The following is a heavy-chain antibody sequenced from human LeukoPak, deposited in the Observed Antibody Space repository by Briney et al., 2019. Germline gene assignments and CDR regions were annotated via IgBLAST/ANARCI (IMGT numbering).Heavy chain of an antibody. Sequence: PGGSLRLSCAASGFTFSSYWMSSVRQAPGKGLEWVANIKQDGSEKYYVDSVKGRFTISRDNAKNSLYLQMNSLRAEDTAVYYCARDEITIFGVVISSNYYYYYGMDVWGQGTTVTVSS. V-gene: IGHV3-7*03. J-gene: IGHJ6*02. CDR2: IKQDGSEK. D-gene: IGHD3-3*01. CDR1: GFTFSSYW. CDR3: ARDEITIFGVVISSNYYYYYGMDV.